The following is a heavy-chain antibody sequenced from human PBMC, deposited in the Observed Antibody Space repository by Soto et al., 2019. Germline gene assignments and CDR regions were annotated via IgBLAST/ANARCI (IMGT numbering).Heavy chain of an antibody. CDR3: AKDYGAATAHYYYYYYMDV. Sequence: PGGSLRLSCAASGFTFSSYAMSWVRQAPGKGLEWVSAISGSGGSTYYADSVKGRFTISRDNSKNTLYLQMNSLRAEDTAVYYCAKDYGAATAHYYYYYYMDVWGKGTTVTVSS. CDR1: GFTFSSYA. D-gene: IGHD2-15*01. CDR2: ISGSGGST. J-gene: IGHJ6*03. V-gene: IGHV3-23*01.